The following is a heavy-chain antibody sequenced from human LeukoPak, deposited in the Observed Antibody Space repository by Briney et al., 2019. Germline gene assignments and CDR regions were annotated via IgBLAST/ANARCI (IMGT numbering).Heavy chain of an antibody. J-gene: IGHJ4*02. CDR2: ISSSSSYI. D-gene: IGHD3-22*01. V-gene: IGHV3-21*01. CDR1: GFTFSSYS. CDR3: AGDSSGYETPAFDY. Sequence: GGSLRLSCAASGFTFSSYSMNWVRQAPGKGLEWVSSISSSSSYIYYADSVKGRFTISRDNAKNSLYLQMDSLGAEDTAVYYCAGDSSGYETPAFDYWGQGTLVTVSS.